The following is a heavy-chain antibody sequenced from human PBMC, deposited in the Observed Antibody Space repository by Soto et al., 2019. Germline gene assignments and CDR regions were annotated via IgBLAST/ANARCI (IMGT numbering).Heavy chain of an antibody. CDR2: ISYDGSNK. CDR3: AKWGEYDFWSGFIDY. D-gene: IGHD3-3*01. Sequence: VAVISYDGSNKYYADSVKGRFTISRDNSKNTLYLQMNSLRAEDTAVYYCAKWGEYDFWSGFIDYWGQGTLVTVSS. J-gene: IGHJ4*02. V-gene: IGHV3-30*18.